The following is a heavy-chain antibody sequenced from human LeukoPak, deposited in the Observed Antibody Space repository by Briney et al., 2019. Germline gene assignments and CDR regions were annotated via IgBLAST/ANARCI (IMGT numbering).Heavy chain of an antibody. V-gene: IGHV3-7*01. Sequence: GSLRLSCAASGFTFSNDWLTWVRQAPGKGLEWVANIKHDGSDQYYLDSVKGRFTISRDNAKNSLYLQMNSLRAEDTAVYYCARGGDYYDSSGYHLLLGFDYWDQGTLVTVSS. CDR1: GFTFSNDW. J-gene: IGHJ4*02. CDR2: IKHDGSDQ. D-gene: IGHD3-22*01. CDR3: ARGGDYYDSSGYHLLLGFDY.